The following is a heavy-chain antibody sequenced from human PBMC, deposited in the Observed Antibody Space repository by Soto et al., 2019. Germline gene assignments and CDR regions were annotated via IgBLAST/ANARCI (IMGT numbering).Heavy chain of an antibody. V-gene: IGHV3-11*01. D-gene: IGHD3-22*01. Sequence: QVQLVESGGDLVKPGGSLRLSCAASGFTFSDSYMSWIRQAPGKGLEWLSYISSSGSTIYYADSVKGRFTISRDNAKNSLYLQVNSLRAEDTAVYYCARQKAWTGEWLSLYAPGMDVWGQGTTVTVSS. J-gene: IGHJ6*02. CDR1: GFTFSDSY. CDR2: ISSSGSTI. CDR3: ARQKAWTGEWLSLYAPGMDV.